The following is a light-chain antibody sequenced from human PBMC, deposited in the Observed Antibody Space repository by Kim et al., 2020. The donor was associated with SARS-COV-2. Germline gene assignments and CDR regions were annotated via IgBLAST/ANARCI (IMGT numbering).Light chain of an antibody. CDR1: KLGHKY. CDR2: QDT. V-gene: IGLV3-1*01. CDR3: QAWDSNTAHYF. Sequence: SYELTQPPSVSVSPGQTASISCSGDKLGHKYACWYQQKPGQSAVLVIYQDTKRPSGIPERFSGSNSGNTATLTISGTQAMDEADYYCQAWDSNTAHYFFGPGTKVTVL. J-gene: IGLJ1*01.